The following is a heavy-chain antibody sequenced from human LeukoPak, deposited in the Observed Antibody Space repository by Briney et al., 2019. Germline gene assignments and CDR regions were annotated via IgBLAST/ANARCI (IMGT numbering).Heavy chain of an antibody. V-gene: IGHV1-69*05. CDR3: ARVSGAAAGTPYYYHYMDV. Sequence: SVKVSCKASGGTFSSYAISWVRQAPGQGLEWMGGIIPIFGTANYAQKFQGRVTITTDESTSTAYMELSSLRSEDTAAYYCARVSGAAAGTPYYYHYMDVWGKGTTVTVSS. J-gene: IGHJ6*03. D-gene: IGHD6-13*01. CDR2: IIPIFGTA. CDR1: GGTFSSYA.